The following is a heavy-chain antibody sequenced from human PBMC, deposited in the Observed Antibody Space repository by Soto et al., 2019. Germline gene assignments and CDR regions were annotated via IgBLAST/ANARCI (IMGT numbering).Heavy chain of an antibody. V-gene: IGHV4-34*01. D-gene: IGHD3-3*01. CDR1: GGSFSGYY. J-gene: IGHJ4*02. Sequence: SETLSLTCAVYGGSFSGYYWSWIRQPPGKGLEWIGEINHSGSTNYNPSLKSRVTISVDTSKDQFSLKLSSVTAADTAVYYCARMRRAITIFGVVHRAPFDYWGQGTLVTVSS. CDR2: INHSGST. CDR3: ARMRRAITIFGVVHRAPFDY.